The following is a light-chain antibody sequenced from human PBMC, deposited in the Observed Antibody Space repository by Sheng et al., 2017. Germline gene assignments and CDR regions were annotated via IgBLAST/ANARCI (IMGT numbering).Light chain of an antibody. Sequence: QSALTQPASVSGSPGQSITISCTGTSSDVGGCNYVSWYQQHPGNVPKLIMYDVGSRPSGVSYRFSGSKSVNTASLAISGLQAEDEADYYCSSYTSSRTQVFGTGTRVTVL. J-gene: IGLJ1*01. CDR2: DVG. V-gene: IGLV2-14*03. CDR1: SSDVGGCNY. CDR3: SSYTSSRTQV.